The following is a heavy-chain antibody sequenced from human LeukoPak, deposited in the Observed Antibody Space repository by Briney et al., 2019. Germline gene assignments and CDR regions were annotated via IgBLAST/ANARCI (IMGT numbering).Heavy chain of an antibody. CDR1: GFTFSFYG. D-gene: IGHD3-10*01. Sequence: GGSLRPSCAASGFTFSFYGMHWVRQAPGKGLEWVAVVWYDGSKKYYADSVKGRFTISRDNSKNTVYLQMNSLRVEDTAVYYCAGEEDLRELRGGREFFQYWGQGTLVTVSS. V-gene: IGHV3-33*01. CDR2: VWYDGSKK. J-gene: IGHJ1*01. CDR3: AGEEDLRELRGGREFFQY.